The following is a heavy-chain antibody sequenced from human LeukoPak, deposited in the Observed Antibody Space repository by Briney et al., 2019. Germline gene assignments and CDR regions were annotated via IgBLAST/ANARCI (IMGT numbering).Heavy chain of an antibody. CDR3: AKWRRGGWSLDY. J-gene: IGHJ4*02. V-gene: IGHV3-53*01. CDR1: GVTFDSHW. Sequence: PGGSLRLSCAASGVTFDSHWMTWVRQAPGKGLEWVSVIYSGGGAYYADSVKGRFTISRDNFKNTLYLQMNSLRAEDTAVYYCAKWRRGGWSLDYRGQGTLVTVSS. D-gene: IGHD6-19*01. CDR2: IYSGGGA.